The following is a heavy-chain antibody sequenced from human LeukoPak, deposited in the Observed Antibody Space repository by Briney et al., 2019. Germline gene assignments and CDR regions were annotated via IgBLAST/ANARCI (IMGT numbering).Heavy chain of an antibody. D-gene: IGHD3-10*01. V-gene: IGHV4-59*01. J-gene: IGHJ6*03. CDR3: ARVVYGSGSYGSYYYYYMDV. CDR1: GGSISSYY. CDR2: IYYSGSN. Sequence: PSETLSLTCTASGGSISSYYWSWIRQPPGKGLEWIGYIYYSGSNNYNPSLKSRVTISVDTSKNQFSLKLSSVTAADTAVYYCARVVYGSGSYGSYYYYYMDVWGKGTTVTVSS.